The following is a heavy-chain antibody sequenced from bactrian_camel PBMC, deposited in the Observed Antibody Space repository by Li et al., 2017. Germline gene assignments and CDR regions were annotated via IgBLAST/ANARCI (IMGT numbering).Heavy chain of an antibody. CDR1: GMRYSHYS. J-gene: IGHJ4*01. V-gene: IGHV3S40*01. D-gene: IGHD5*01. CDR2: VNSGGATT. Sequence: VQLVESGGGSVQAGGSLRLSCTVYGMRYSHYSMGWFRQAPGKGLNWVSTVNSGGATTYYADSVRGRFTISRDNAKNTVYLQMNSLKTEDMATYYCAVDITTGWYITSYRYNYWGQGTQVTVS. CDR3: AVDITTGWYITSYRYNY.